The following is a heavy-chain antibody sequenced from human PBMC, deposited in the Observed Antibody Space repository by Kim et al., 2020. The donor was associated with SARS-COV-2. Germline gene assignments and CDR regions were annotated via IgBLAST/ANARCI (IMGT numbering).Heavy chain of an antibody. CDR2: IYYSGST. D-gene: IGHD6-6*01. V-gene: IGHV4-59*08. J-gene: IGHJ4*02. CDR3: ARRDVAARPEDY. Sequence: SQTLSLTCTVSGGSISSYYWSWIRQPPGKGLEWIGYIYYSGSTNYNPSLKSRVTISVDTSKNQFSLKLSSVTAADTAVYYCARRDVAARPEDYWGQGTLVTVSS. CDR1: GGSISSYY.